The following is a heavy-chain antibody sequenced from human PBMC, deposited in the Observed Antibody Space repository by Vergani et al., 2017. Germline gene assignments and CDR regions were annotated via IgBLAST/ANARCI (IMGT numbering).Heavy chain of an antibody. V-gene: IGHV3-30-3*01. CDR2: ISYDGSNK. CDR1: GFTFSSYA. CDR3: ARDIRRYCSSTSCWVPMDV. D-gene: IGHD2-2*01. Sequence: QVQLVESGGGVVQPGRSLRLSCAASGFTFSSYAMHWVRQAPGKGLEWVAVISYDGSNKYYADSVKGRFTISRDNSKNTLYLQMNSLRAEDTAVYYCARDIRRYCSSTSCWVPMDVWVKGTTVTVSS. J-gene: IGHJ6*04.